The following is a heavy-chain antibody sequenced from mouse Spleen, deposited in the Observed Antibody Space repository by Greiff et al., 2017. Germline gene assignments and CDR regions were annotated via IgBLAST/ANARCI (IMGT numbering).Heavy chain of an antibody. Sequence: VMLVESGPELVKPGASVRISCKASGYTFTSYYIHWVKQRPGQGLEWIGWIYPGNVNTKYNEKFKGKATLTADKSSSTAYMQLSSLTSEDSAVYFCARSGGNYDAMDYWGQGTSVTVSS. CDR2: IYPGNVNT. CDR1: GYTFTSYY. D-gene: IGHD2-1*01. CDR3: ARSGGNYDAMDY. J-gene: IGHJ4*01. V-gene: IGHV1S56*01.